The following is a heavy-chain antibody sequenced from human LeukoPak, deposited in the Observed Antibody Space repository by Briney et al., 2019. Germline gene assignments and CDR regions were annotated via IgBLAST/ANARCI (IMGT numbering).Heavy chain of an antibody. CDR2: MSFDGSYT. D-gene: IGHD3-9*01. J-gene: IGHJ4*02. Sequence: PGGSLRLSCAASGFTFSSYGMHWVRQAPGKGLEWVAVMSFDGSYTYYADSVKGRFTISRDNSKNTLYLQMNSLRAEDTAVYYCAKERVDWRYFDYWGQGTLVTVSS. V-gene: IGHV3-30*18. CDR1: GFTFSSYG. CDR3: AKERVDWRYFDY.